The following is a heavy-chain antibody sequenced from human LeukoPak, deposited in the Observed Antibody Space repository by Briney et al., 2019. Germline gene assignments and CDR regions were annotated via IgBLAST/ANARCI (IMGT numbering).Heavy chain of an antibody. Sequence: SETLPLTCTVSGDSIGSYYWGWIRQPPGKGLESIGYIHYSGSSSYNPSLKSRVTISVDTSKNQFSLKMSSVTAADTAVYYCARSSYNSRWYYVDYWGQGTLVTVSS. D-gene: IGHD6-13*01. J-gene: IGHJ4*02. V-gene: IGHV4-59*08. CDR3: ARSSYNSRWYYVDY. CDR1: GDSIGSYY. CDR2: IHYSGSS.